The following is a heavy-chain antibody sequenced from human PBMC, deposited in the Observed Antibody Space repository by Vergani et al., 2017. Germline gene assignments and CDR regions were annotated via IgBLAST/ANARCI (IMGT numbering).Heavy chain of an antibody. V-gene: IGHV3-49*04. CDR3: SRGRGYSFGYSDY. CDR2: IRNKAYGGTT. D-gene: IGHD5-18*01. CDR1: GFSFGDYA. Sequence: EVQLVESGGGLVPPGRSLRLSCAASGFSFGDYAMTWVRQAPGKGLEWVAFIRNKAYGGTTEYAASVKGRFTISRDDSKRLAYLQLGGLKTEDTAVYFGSRGRGYSFGYSDYWGQGTLVTVSS. J-gene: IGHJ4*02.